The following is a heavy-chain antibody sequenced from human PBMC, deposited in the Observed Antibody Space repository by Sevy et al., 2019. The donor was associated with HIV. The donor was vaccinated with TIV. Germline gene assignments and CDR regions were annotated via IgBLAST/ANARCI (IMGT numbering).Heavy chain of an antibody. D-gene: IGHD2-15*01. J-gene: IGHJ3*02. V-gene: IGHV3-9*01. Sequence: GGSLRLSCAASGFTFDDYAMHWVRQAPGKGLEWVSGISWNSGSKGYADSVKGRFTISRDNAKNSLYLQMNSLRAEDTALYYCAKDTTSYCSGGSCYGAFDIWGQGTMVTVSS. CDR2: ISWNSGSK. CDR1: GFTFDDYA. CDR3: AKDTTSYCSGGSCYGAFDI.